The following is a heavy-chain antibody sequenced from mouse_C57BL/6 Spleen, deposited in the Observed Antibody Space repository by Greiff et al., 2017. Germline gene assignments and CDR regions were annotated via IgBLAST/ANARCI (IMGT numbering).Heavy chain of an antibody. CDR2: ISPGDGDT. CDR1: GYAFSSSW. V-gene: IGHV1-82*01. J-gene: IGHJ1*03. Sequence: VQLQQSGPELVKPGASVKISCKASGYAFSSSWMNWVKQRPGKGLEWIGRISPGDGDTNYNGKFKGKATLTADKSSSTAYMQLSSLTSEDSAVYFCARADGDWYFDVWGTGTTVTVSS. CDR3: ARADGDWYFDV.